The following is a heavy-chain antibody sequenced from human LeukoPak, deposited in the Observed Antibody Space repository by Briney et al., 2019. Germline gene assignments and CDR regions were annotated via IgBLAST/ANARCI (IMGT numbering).Heavy chain of an antibody. CDR2: IYYSGST. J-gene: IGHJ5*02. V-gene: IGHV4-59*08. CDR3: ARSVGIAVAGKPLNRFDP. Sequence: PSETLSLTCTVSGGSISSYYWSWVRQPPGKGLEWIGYIYYSGSTNYNPSLKSRVTISVDTSKNQFSLKLSSVTAADTAVYYCARSVGIAVAGKPLNRFDPWGQGTLVTVSS. CDR1: GGSISSYY. D-gene: IGHD6-19*01.